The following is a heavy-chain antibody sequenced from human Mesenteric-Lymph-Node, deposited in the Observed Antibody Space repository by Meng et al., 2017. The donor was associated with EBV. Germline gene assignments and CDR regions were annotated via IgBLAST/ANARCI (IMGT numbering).Heavy chain of an antibody. CDR2: IDSLGTTV. Sequence: EVQLVESXGGLVQPGGSLRLSCGASGFTFSSYWMHWVRQAPGKGLVWVSEIDSLGTTVNYADSVEGRFTISRDNAKKTLYLEMNSLRAEDTAVYYCATLSAPDDYWGQGTLVTVSS. J-gene: IGHJ4*02. CDR3: ATLSAPDDY. CDR1: GFTFSSYW. V-gene: IGHV3-74*01.